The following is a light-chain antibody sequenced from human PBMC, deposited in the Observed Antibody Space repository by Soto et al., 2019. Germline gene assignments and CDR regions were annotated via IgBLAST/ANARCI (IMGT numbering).Light chain of an antibody. Sequence: QSVLTQPPSVSGAPGQRVTISCTGSSSSIGAGYDVHWYQQLPGTAPKLLIYGNSNRPSGVPDRFSGSRSGTSASLAITGLQAEDEADYYCQSYESSLSGYVSGNGTKVTVL. J-gene: IGLJ1*01. CDR2: GNS. V-gene: IGLV1-40*01. CDR1: SSSIGAGYD. CDR3: QSYESSLSGYV.